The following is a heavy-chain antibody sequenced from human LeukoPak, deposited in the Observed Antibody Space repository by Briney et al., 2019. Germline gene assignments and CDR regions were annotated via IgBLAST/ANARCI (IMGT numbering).Heavy chain of an antibody. J-gene: IGHJ4*02. Sequence: TGGSLRLSCAASGFIFSNYGMNWVRQAPGKGLEWVSYITGSSDTVHYADSVKGRFTISRDNAKNSLYLQMNSLRDEDTAVYYCARRGSGSGWYDYWGQGTLVTVSS. CDR1: GFIFSNYG. V-gene: IGHV3-48*02. CDR3: ARRGSGSGWYDY. CDR2: ITGSSDTV. D-gene: IGHD6-19*01.